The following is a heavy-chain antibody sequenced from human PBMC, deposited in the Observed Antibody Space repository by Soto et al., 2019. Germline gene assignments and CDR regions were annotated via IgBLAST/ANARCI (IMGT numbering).Heavy chain of an antibody. CDR3: ARDRCFDGTCYSASDS. CDR2: ISTTSFTI. J-gene: IGHJ5*01. Sequence: PGGSLRLSCAASGFSFSTYNMDWVRQAPGKAPEWIASISTTSFTIHYADSVKGRFTISRDNGRNSLYLEMNSLRDEDTAVYYCARDRCFDGTCYSASDSWGQGTLVTVSS. V-gene: IGHV3-48*02. D-gene: IGHD1-1*01. CDR1: GFSFSTYN.